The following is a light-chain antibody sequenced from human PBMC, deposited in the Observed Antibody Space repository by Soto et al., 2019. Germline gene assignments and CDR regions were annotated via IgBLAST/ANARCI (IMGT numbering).Light chain of an antibody. J-gene: IGLJ1*01. CDR2: DDT. CDR3: QVWDSGSDHYV. CDR1: KIGTKT. V-gene: IGLV3-21*02. Sequence: SYELTQPPSVSVAPGQTARITCGGNKIGTKTVHWYQQKPGQAPVVVVYDDTDRPSGIPERFSGSNTGNTATLTISRVEAGDEADYYCQVWDSGSDHYVFGAGTKVTVL.